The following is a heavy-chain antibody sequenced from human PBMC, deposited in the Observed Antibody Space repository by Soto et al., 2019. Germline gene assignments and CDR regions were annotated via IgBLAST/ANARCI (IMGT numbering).Heavy chain of an antibody. CDR1: GLTFSSYG. Sequence: ALRLSCAASGLTFSSYGMHWVRQAPGKGLEWVAVISYDGSNKYYADSVKGRFTISRDNYKNTLYLQMNSLSAEDTAVYYCEKDKYYYGSGSYSYFDYWGQGTLVTVSS. J-gene: IGHJ4*02. CDR2: ISYDGSNK. V-gene: IGHV3-30*18. CDR3: EKDKYYYGSGSYSYFDY. D-gene: IGHD3-10*01.